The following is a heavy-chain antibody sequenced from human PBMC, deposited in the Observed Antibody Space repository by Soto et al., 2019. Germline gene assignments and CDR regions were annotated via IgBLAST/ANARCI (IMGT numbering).Heavy chain of an antibody. CDR1: GVSFSGYY. CDR3: ARDHGHSSSWYYYYYGMDV. Sequence: QVQLQQWGAGLLKPSETLSLTCAVYGVSFSGYYWSWIRQPPGKGLEWIGEINHSGSTNYNPSLKSRVTLSVDTSKNQFSLKLSSVTAADTAVYYCARDHGHSSSWYYYYYGMDVWGQGNTVTVSS. CDR2: INHSGST. D-gene: IGHD6-13*01. V-gene: IGHV4-34*01. J-gene: IGHJ6*02.